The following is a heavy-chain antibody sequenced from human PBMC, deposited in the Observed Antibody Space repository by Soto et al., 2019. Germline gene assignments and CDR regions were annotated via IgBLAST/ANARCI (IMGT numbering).Heavy chain of an antibody. CDR3: AREGRYYGWGSVAPDYYSYGMDV. CDR1: GGTFSSYA. Sequence: QVQLVQSGAEVKKPGSSVKVSCKASGGTFSSYAISWVRQAPGQGLEWMGGIIPIFGTANYAQKFQGRVTIPADESTSTPCMELSSLRSEDGAVYYCAREGRYYGWGSVAPDYYSYGMDVWGQGTTVTVSS. J-gene: IGHJ6*02. CDR2: IIPIFGTA. D-gene: IGHD3-10*01. V-gene: IGHV1-69*01.